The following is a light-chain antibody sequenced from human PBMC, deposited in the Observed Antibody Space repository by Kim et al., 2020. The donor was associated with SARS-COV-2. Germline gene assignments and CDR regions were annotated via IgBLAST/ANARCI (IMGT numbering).Light chain of an antibody. J-gene: IGKJ1*01. CDR2: AAT. V-gene: IGKV3D-20*02. CDR3: QHFLT. CDR1: EHVSSRY. Sequence: SLSVFSRERVTLSCRASEHVSSRYLAWYQQRPGQAPRLLIYAATTRATGIADRFIGSGSGTDFTLTINRLEPEDVAVYYCQHFLTFGQGTKVDIK.